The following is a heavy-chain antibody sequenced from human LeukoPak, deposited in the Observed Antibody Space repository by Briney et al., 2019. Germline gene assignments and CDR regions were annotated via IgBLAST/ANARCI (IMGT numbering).Heavy chain of an antibody. V-gene: IGHV4-39*07. D-gene: IGHD1-26*01. Sequence: SETLSLTCTVSGGSMRSSSYYWGWIRQPPGKGLEWIGEINHSGSTNYNPSLKSRVTISVDTSKNQFSLKLSSVTAADTAVYYCARRIVGATWFDPWGQGTLVTVSS. J-gene: IGHJ5*02. CDR2: INHSGST. CDR3: ARRIVGATWFDP. CDR1: GGSMRSSSYY.